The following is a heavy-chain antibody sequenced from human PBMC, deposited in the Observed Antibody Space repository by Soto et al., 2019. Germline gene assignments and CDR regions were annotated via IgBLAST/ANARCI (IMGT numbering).Heavy chain of an antibody. CDR1: GFTFNNHA. V-gene: IGHV3-23*01. Sequence: GGSLRLSCAASGFTFNNHAMSWVRQAPGKGLAWVATISASGATTSYTDSVKGRFTISRDNSKNTLLLQLNSLRAEDTAMYYCAKSLGDSVRLRPGDYWGQGTLVTVSS. D-gene: IGHD2-21*01. CDR2: ISASGATT. CDR3: AKSLGDSVRLRPGDY. J-gene: IGHJ4*02.